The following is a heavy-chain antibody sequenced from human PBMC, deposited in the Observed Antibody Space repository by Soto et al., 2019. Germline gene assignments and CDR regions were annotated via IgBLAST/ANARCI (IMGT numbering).Heavy chain of an antibody. J-gene: IGHJ5*02. Sequence: GGSLRLSCAASGFTFSDYYMSWIRQAPGKGLEWISYISSSSSYTNYADSVKGRFTISRDNAKNSLYLQMDSLRAEDTAVYYCAQGDGGGTQDPNWFDPWGQGTLVTVSS. D-gene: IGHD2-15*01. CDR1: GFTFSDYY. CDR3: AQGDGGGTQDPNWFDP. CDR2: ISSSSSYT. V-gene: IGHV3-11*06.